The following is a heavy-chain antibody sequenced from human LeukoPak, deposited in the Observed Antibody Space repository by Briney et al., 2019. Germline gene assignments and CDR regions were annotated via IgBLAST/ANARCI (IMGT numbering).Heavy chain of an antibody. CDR3: ARGALRFLEWPDPYYFDY. CDR1: GGSISSSSYY. CDR2: IYYSGSA. V-gene: IGHV4-39*07. J-gene: IGHJ4*02. Sequence: PSETLSLTCTVSGGSISSSSYYWGWIRQPPGKGLEWIGGIYYSGSAYYNPSLKSRVTISVDTSKNQFSLKLSPVTAADTAVYYCARGALRFLEWPDPYYFDYWGQGTLVTVSS. D-gene: IGHD3-3*01.